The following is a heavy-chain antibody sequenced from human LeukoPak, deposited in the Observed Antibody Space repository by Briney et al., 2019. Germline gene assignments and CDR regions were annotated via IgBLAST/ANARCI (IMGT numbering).Heavy chain of an antibody. Sequence: GESLKISCKGSGYSFTSYWIGWVRQMPGKGLEWMGIIYPGDSDTRYSPSFQGQVTISADKSINTAYLQWSSLKASDTALYYCARSIQWELLRYFDYWGQGTLVTVSS. V-gene: IGHV5-51*01. CDR3: ARSIQWELLRYFDY. D-gene: IGHD1-26*01. CDR2: IYPGDSDT. J-gene: IGHJ4*02. CDR1: GYSFTSYW.